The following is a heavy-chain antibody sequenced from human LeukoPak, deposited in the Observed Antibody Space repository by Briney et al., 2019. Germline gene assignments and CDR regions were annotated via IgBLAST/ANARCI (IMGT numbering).Heavy chain of an antibody. Sequence: SETLSPTFRVSCASVSNYYWSWIRQSPGKGLEWIWFFHYSGSTNYNPSLNSRVTTSIDTSMNQLSLTLVSVTAAATAVYFCARHHDGGPKLRLDFWGLGVLVTVSS. D-gene: IGHD2-15*01. J-gene: IGHJ4*02. CDR1: CASVSNYY. CDR3: ARHHDGGPKLRLDF. V-gene: IGHV4-59*08. CDR2: FHYSGST.